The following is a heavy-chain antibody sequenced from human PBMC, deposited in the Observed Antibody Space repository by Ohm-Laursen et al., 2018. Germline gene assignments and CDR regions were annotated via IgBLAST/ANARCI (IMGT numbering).Heavy chain of an antibody. J-gene: IGHJ4*02. CDR1: GFIFSSYA. V-gene: IGHV3-23*03. D-gene: IGHD3-16*01. Sequence: SLRLSCAASGFIFSSYAMSWVRQAPGKGLEWVSLIYSGGDMFYADSVKGRFTISRDKSKNTLYLQMNSLRVEDTAMYFCARDVPGIVASRGGGWGQGTLVTVSS. CDR3: ARDVPGIVASRGGG. CDR2: IYSGGDM.